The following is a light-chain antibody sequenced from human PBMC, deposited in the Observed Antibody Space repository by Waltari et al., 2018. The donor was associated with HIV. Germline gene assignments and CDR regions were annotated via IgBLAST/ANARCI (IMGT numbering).Light chain of an antibody. Sequence: DFVLTQSPASLPLSLGERATINSKSTQSVLYNSKNKNYLVWYQQKPGQPPKGLIHWASTRESGVPDRFSGSGSGTDFTLTISSLQAEDVAVYYCQQYYSNPFTFGPGTKVKVK. CDR2: WAS. CDR3: QQYYSNPFT. V-gene: IGKV4-1*01. CDR1: QSVLYNSKNKNY. J-gene: IGKJ3*01.